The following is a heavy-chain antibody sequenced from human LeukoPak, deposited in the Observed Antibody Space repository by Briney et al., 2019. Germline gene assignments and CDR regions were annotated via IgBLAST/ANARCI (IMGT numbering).Heavy chain of an antibody. J-gene: IGHJ4*02. CDR2: INENGGST. D-gene: IGHD3-10*01. Sequence: GESLKISCASSGFTFNNYAMTWVRQAPGKGLEWVSSINENGGSTFYAASVRGRFTISRDNSKNTLALQMSSLRAEDMAIYYCAKDRVGSRGPYYFDYWGQGTLVTVSS. CDR3: AKDRVGSRGPYYFDY. CDR1: GFTFNNYA. V-gene: IGHV3-23*01.